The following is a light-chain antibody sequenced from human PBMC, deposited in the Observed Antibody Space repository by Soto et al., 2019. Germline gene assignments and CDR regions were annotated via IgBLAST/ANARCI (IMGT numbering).Light chain of an antibody. Sequence: QSVLTQPPSASGTPGQRVSISCSGSNSNIGSKYVYWYQQLPGTAPTLLMYRNNQRPSGVPDRFSGSKSGTSASLAISGLRSEDEADYYCAAWDNNLGGPAFGGGTKLTVL. V-gene: IGLV1-47*01. CDR2: RNN. J-gene: IGLJ2*01. CDR3: AAWDNNLGGPA. CDR1: NSNIGSKY.